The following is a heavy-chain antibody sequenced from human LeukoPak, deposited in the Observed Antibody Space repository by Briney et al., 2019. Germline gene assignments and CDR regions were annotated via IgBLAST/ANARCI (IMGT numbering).Heavy chain of an antibody. J-gene: IGHJ4*02. Sequence: PSETLSLTCTVSGGSISSYYWTWIRQPPGKGLEWIGYIYYSGSTNYNPSLKSRVTISVDKSKNQFSLKLSSVTAADTAVYYCARASGWYPRYIDYWGQGTLVTVSS. CDR1: GGSISSYY. V-gene: IGHV4-59*12. CDR2: IYYSGST. CDR3: ARASGWYPRYIDY. D-gene: IGHD6-19*01.